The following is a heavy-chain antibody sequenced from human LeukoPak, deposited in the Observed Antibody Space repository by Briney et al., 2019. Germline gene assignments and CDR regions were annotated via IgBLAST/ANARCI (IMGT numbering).Heavy chain of an antibody. Sequence: GRSLRLSCAASGFTFSSYAMHWVRQAPGKGLEWVAVIWYDGSNKYYADSVKGRFTISRDNSKNTLYLQMNSLRAEDTAVYYCARTPGTRVDYWGQGTLVTVSS. CDR1: GFTFSSYA. V-gene: IGHV3-33*08. CDR3: ARTPGTRVDY. J-gene: IGHJ4*02. D-gene: IGHD2-15*01. CDR2: IWYDGSNK.